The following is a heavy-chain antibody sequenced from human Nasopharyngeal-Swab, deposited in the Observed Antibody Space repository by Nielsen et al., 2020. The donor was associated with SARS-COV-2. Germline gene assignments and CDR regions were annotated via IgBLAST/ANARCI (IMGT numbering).Heavy chain of an antibody. D-gene: IGHD3-22*01. Sequence: LSLTCAASGFTFSSYAMSWVRQAPGKGLEWVSAISGSGGSTYYADSVKGRFTISRDNSKNTLYLQMNSLGAEDTAVYYCAKDYYDSSGYHPDAFDIWGQGTMVTVSS. V-gene: IGHV3-23*01. CDR2: ISGSGGST. J-gene: IGHJ3*02. CDR1: GFTFSSYA. CDR3: AKDYYDSSGYHPDAFDI.